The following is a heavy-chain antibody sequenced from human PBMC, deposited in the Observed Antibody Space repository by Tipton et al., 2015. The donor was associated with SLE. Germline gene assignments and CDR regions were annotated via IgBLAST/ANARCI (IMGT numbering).Heavy chain of an antibody. CDR3: GSYNSGSHAVHN. V-gene: IGHV4-59*03. D-gene: IGHD6-19*01. J-gene: IGHJ3*02. CDR2: ISSTGNT. Sequence: TLSLTCPVSGDSFLYHYLSWIRQPPGKGLEWIGYISSTGNTNYNPSLKSRVIMSVDTSNNQFSLRRTFVTAADTAVYYCGSYNSGSHAVHNWGQGAMVTVTT. CDR1: GDSFLYHY.